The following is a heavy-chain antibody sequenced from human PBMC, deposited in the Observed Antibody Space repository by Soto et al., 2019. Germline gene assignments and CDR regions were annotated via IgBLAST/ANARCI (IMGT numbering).Heavy chain of an antibody. CDR2: IYYSGST. D-gene: IGHD4-17*01. J-gene: IGHJ1*01. V-gene: IGHV4-59*01. Sequence: PSGTLSLTCTVSGGSISSYYWSRIRQPPGKGLEWIGYIYYSGSTNYNPSLKSRVTISVDTSKNQFSLKLSSVTAADTAVYYCARSRTTVTPSGFQHWGQGTLVTVSS. CDR3: ARSRTTVTPSGFQH. CDR1: GGSISSYY.